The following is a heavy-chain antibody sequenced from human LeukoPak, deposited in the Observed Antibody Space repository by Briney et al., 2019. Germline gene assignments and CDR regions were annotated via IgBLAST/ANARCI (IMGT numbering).Heavy chain of an antibody. CDR2: IKQDGTEK. Sequence: GGSLRLSCAASGFTLSNHWMIWVRQAPGKGLECVANIKQDGTEKYYLDSVKGRFTISRDNAKNSLYLQMNSLRAEDTAVYYCASRYCSGGSCYFDYWGQGTLVTVSS. V-gene: IGHV3-7*03. CDR3: ASRYCSGGSCYFDY. J-gene: IGHJ4*02. CDR1: GFTLSNHW. D-gene: IGHD2-15*01.